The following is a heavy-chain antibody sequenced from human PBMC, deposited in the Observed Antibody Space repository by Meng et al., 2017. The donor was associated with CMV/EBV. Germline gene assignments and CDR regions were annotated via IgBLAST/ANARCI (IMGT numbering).Heavy chain of an antibody. V-gene: IGHV3-21*06. CDR3: VNDQTLWYRGLDY. D-gene: IGHD2-15*01. J-gene: IGHJ4*02. CDR2: ISATGKNI. CDR1: ADTSTFYS. Sequence: GGSLRLSCSVSADTSTFYSLSWVRQAPGKGLEWVAYISATGKNIYYADSVRGRFTISRDKSKNLLYLQMDRLRAEDTAVYFCVNDQTLWYRGLDYWGQGTLVTVSS.